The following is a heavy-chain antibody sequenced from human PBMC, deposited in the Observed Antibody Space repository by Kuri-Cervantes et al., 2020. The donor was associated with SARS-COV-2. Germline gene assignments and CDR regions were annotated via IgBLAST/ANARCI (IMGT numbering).Heavy chain of an antibody. D-gene: IGHD2-21*01. J-gene: IGHJ4*02. V-gene: IGHV3-30-3*01. CDR3: ARGRVGVQDF. Sequence: LSLTCAVYGGSFSGYYWSWIRQTPGEGLEWVAITSYDGTSKYYADSVKGRFTISRDNSKNTLYLQMNNLRGDDTAVYFCARGRVGVQDFWGQGTLVTVSS. CDR1: GGSFSGYY. CDR2: TSYDGTSK.